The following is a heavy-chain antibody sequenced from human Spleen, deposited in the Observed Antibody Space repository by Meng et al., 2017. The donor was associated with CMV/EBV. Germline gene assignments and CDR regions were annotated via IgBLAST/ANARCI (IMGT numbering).Heavy chain of an antibody. CDR2: IYYSGST. CDR1: GGSISSYY. D-gene: IGHD3-9*01. CDR3: ARDLGGGYDILTGYYPTGIDV. V-gene: IGHV4-59*01. Sequence: SETLSLTCTVSGGSISSYYWSWIRQPPGKGLEWIGYIYYSGSTNYNPSLKSRVTISVDTSKNQFSLKLSSVTAADTAIYYCARDLGGGYDILTGYYPTGIDVWGQGTTVTVSS. J-gene: IGHJ6*02.